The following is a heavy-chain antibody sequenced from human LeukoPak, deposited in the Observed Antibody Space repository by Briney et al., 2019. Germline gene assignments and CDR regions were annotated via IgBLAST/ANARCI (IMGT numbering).Heavy chain of an antibody. D-gene: IGHD1-14*01. J-gene: IGHJ4*02. V-gene: IGHV4-39*07. Sequence: SETLSLTSTVSGGSISSSTCYWGWIRQPPGKGLEWIGTICYSGSTYYNPSLKSRVTISVDASKNQFSLKLSSVTAADTAVYYCVKDRGNHVTDYWGQGTLVTVSS. CDR1: GGSISSSTCY. CDR2: ICYSGST. CDR3: VKDRGNHVTDY.